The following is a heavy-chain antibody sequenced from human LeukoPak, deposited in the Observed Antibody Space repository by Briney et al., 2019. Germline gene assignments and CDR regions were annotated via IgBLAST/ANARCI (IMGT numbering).Heavy chain of an antibody. CDR2: IYYSGST. CDR3: ARAYDGDYAFDY. Sequence: SETLSLTCTVSGGSISSYYWSWIRQPPGKGLEWIGYIYYSGSTNYNPSLKSRVTISVDTSKNQFSLRLRSVTAAVTAVYHCARAYDGDYAFDYWGQGTLVTVSS. J-gene: IGHJ4*02. CDR1: GGSISSYY. D-gene: IGHD4-17*01. V-gene: IGHV4-59*01.